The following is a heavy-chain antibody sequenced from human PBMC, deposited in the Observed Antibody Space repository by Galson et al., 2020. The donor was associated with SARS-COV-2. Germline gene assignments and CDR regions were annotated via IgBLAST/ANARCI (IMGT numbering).Heavy chain of an antibody. CDR1: GFTFNSYA. CDR2: ISYDETNK. J-gene: IGHJ4*02. Sequence: GGSLRLSCAASGFTFNSYAMDWVRQAPGKGLEWVALISYDETNKYYADSVRGRFTISRDNSKNTLYLQMTSLRAEDTAVYYCAKTNSGSYYEPVDYWGPGTLVTVSS. D-gene: IGHD1-26*01. V-gene: IGHV3-30*04. CDR3: AKTNSGSYYEPVDY.